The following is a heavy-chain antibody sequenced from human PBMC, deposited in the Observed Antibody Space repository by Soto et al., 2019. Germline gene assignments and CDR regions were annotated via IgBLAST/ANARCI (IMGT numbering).Heavy chain of an antibody. J-gene: IGHJ4*02. CDR2: ISWNGDAT. CDR1: GFTFDDYA. CDR3: ANLPLYGSGFDC. Sequence: EVQLVESGGGLVPPGTSLRLSCAASGFTFDDYAIHWVRQAPGKGLEWVSGISWNGDATGYADSVKGRFTISRDNAKNSLYLQMNSLRIEDTALYYCANLPLYGSGFDCWGQGTPVTVSS. D-gene: IGHD3-10*01. V-gene: IGHV3-9*01.